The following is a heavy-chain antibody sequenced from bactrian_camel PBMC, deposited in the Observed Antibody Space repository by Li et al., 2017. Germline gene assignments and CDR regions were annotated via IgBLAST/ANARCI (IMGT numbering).Heavy chain of an antibody. D-gene: IGHD1*01. Sequence: VESGGGLVQPGGSLRLSCSASGFTFNRYWMSWVRQAPGKGLEWVSSIYSDAGNTYYADSVKGRFTISRDNAKNILYPQMHDLKIEDTAMYYCARDEGWTTETPETEGTQVTVS. CDR1: GFTFNRYW. J-gene: IGHJ4*01. V-gene: IGHV3S6*01. CDR2: IYSDAGNT.